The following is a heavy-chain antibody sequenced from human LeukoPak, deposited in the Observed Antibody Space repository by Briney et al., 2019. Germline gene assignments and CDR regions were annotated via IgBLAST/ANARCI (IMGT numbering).Heavy chain of an antibody. D-gene: IGHD6-13*01. CDR2: ISSSSSYI. Sequence: GGSLRLSCAASGFTFSSYSMNWVCQAPGKGLEWVSSISSSSSYIYYADSVKGRFTISIDNAKTSLYLQMNRLRAEDTAVYYCARGHIAAENYFDHWGQGTLVIVSS. V-gene: IGHV3-21*01. CDR1: GFTFSSYS. J-gene: IGHJ4*02. CDR3: ARGHIAAENYFDH.